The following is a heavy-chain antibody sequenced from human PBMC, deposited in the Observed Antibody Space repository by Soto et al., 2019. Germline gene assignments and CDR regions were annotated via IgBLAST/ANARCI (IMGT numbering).Heavy chain of an antibody. Sequence: PSETLSLTCAVYGGSFSGYYWSWIRQPPGKGLEWIGGINHSGSTNYNPSLKSRVTISVDTSKNHFSLKLSSVTAADTAVYYCARVRGYCSGGSCYLRYYYYYMDVWGKGTTVTVSS. CDR2: INHSGST. J-gene: IGHJ6*03. CDR1: GGSFSGYY. V-gene: IGHV4-34*01. D-gene: IGHD2-15*01. CDR3: ARVRGYCSGGSCYLRYYYYYMDV.